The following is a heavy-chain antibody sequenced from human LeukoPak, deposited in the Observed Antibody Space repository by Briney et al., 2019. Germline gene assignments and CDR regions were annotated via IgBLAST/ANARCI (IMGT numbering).Heavy chain of an antibody. CDR3: AKATAGVEATTGFDS. V-gene: IGHV4-4*07. CDR2: IYTSGST. J-gene: IGHJ5*01. Sequence: SETLSLTCTVSGGSISSYYWSWIRQPAGKGLEWIGRIYTSGSTNYNPSLKSRATMSVDTSKNHFSLKLRSVTAADTAVYYCAKATAGVEATTGFDSWGHGTLVTVAS. D-gene: IGHD1-26*01. CDR1: GGSISSYY.